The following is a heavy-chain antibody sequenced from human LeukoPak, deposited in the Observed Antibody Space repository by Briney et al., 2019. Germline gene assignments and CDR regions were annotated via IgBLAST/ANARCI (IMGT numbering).Heavy chain of an antibody. D-gene: IGHD5-18*01. CDR3: ARGTLSAMNLLGLYYGMDV. CDR2: MYPNSGNT. J-gene: IGHJ6*02. V-gene: IGHV1-8*01. Sequence: ASVKVSCKASGYTFSSYDINRVRQATGQGLEWMGWMYPNSGNTGYAQKFQGRVTMTRNTSISTAYMELSSLRSEDTAVYYCARGTLSAMNLLGLYYGMDVWGQGTTVTVSS. CDR1: GYTFSSYD.